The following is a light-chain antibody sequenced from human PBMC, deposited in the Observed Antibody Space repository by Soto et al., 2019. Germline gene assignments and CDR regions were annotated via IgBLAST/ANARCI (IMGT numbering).Light chain of an antibody. V-gene: IGKV1-5*01. CDR3: QQYNSYPIT. J-gene: IGKJ5*01. CDR2: DAS. CDR1: QSISSW. Sequence: DIQITPSPSTLSASVGDRVTITCRASQSISSWLAWYQQKPGKAPKLLIYDASSLESGVPSRFSGSGSGTEFTLTISSLQPDDFATYYCQQYNSYPITFGQGTRLEIK.